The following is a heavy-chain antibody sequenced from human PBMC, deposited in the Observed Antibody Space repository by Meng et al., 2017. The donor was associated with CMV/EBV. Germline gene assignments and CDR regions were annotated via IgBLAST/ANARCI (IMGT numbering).Heavy chain of an antibody. CDR2: INPNTGGT. V-gene: IGHV1-2*02. CDR1: GYTFTDNH. D-gene: IGHD3-3*01. J-gene: IGHJ6*02. Sequence: ASVKVSCKASGYTFTDNHIHWVRQAPGQGLEWMGWINPNTGGTSYAQKFQGRVTISRDNSKNTLYLQMNSLRAEDTAVYYCAKDSADYTIFGVVSSYYYGMDVWGQGTTVTVSS. CDR3: AKDSADYTIFGVVSSYYYGMDV.